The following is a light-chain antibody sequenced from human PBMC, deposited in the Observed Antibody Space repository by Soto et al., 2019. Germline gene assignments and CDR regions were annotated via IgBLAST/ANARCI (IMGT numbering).Light chain of an antibody. CDR3: QQYGRSPRT. Sequence: EIVLTQSPGTLSLSPGERATLSCRASQSVSSNYLAWYQQKPGQAPRVLIYGASSRATGIPDRFSGRGSGTDFTLTISRLETEDFAVYYCQQYGRSPRTFGQGTKVEIK. V-gene: IGKV3-20*01. CDR2: GAS. CDR1: QSVSSNY. J-gene: IGKJ1*01.